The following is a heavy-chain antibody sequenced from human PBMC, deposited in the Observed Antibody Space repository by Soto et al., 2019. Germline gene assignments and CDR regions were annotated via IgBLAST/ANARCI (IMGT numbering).Heavy chain of an antibody. CDR3: ARAMEVDPIDY. D-gene: IGHD1-1*01. Sequence: EVPLVESGGGLVQPGGSLRLSCAGSGFIFSTYDMSWVRQTAGKRLEWVSTIGVGGDTYYEDSVKGRFTIFRENAKNSLYLQMNSLRVGDTAIYYCARAMEVDPIDYWGQGTLVTVSS. J-gene: IGHJ4*02. CDR2: IGVGGDT. CDR1: GFIFSTYD. V-gene: IGHV3-13*01.